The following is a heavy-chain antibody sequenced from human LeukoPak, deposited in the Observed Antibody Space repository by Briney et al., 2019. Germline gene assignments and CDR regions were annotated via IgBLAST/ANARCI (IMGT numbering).Heavy chain of an antibody. D-gene: IGHD2-15*01. CDR3: TRDRSGTFDY. CDR1: GFTFSSYD. V-gene: IGHV3-33*01. Sequence: GGSLRLSCAASGFTFSSYDMHWVRQAPGKGLEWVALIWYDGSNKYYADSVKGRFTISRDNSRNTLYLQMNSLRAEDTAVYYCTRDRSGTFDYWGQGTLVTVSS. J-gene: IGHJ4*02. CDR2: IWYDGSNK.